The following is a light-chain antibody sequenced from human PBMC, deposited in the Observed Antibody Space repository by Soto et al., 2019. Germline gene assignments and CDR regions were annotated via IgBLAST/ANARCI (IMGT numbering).Light chain of an antibody. J-gene: IGKJ1*01. V-gene: IGKV1-17*01. Sequence: DIQMTQSPSSLSASIGDRVSITCRASQGIRSDLVWYQQKPGQAPKRLIYAASSLQSGVPSRFSGSGSGTEFTLTISSLQPEDFATYYCLQHNTYPVTFGQRTKVDIK. CDR1: QGIRSD. CDR2: AAS. CDR3: LQHNTYPVT.